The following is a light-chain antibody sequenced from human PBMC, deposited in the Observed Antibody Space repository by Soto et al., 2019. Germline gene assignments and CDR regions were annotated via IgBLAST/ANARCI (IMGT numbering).Light chain of an antibody. J-gene: IGKJ1*01. CDR2: AAS. V-gene: IGKV1-6*01. CDR3: LQDYNYPRT. CDR1: QGIRNY. Sequence: AIQMTQSPSSLSASVGDRVTITCRASQGIRNYLGWYQQKPGKAPKLLIYAASTLQSGVPSRFSGSGSDTDFTLGINNLQPEDFATYYCLQDYNYPRTFGQGTKVDIK.